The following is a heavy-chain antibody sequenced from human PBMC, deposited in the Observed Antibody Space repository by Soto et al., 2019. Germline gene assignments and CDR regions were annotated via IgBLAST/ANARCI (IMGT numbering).Heavy chain of an antibody. D-gene: IGHD3-22*01. Sequence: EVQLLESGGGLVQPGGSLRLSCAASGFTFSSYAMSWVRQAPGKGLEWVSRINSDGSSTSYADSVKGRFTISRDNAKNTLYLQMNSLRAEDTAVYYCALDSSGLDAFDIWGQGTMVTVSS. V-gene: IGHV3-74*02. CDR3: ALDSSGLDAFDI. CDR2: INSDGSST. CDR1: GFTFSSYA. J-gene: IGHJ3*02.